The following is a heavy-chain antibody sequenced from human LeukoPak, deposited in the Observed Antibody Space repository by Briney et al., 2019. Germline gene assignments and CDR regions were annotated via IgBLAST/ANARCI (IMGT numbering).Heavy chain of an antibody. V-gene: IGHV4-34*01. CDR3: ARLGTLTEDTAMADYYDSSGYSLAFDY. CDR2: INHSGST. Sequence: PSETLSLTCAVYGGSFSGYYWSWIRQPPGKGLEWIGEINHSGSTNYNPSLKSRVTISVDTSKNQFSLKLSSVTAADTAVYYCARLGTLTEDTAMADYYDSSGYSLAFDYWGQGTLVTVSS. D-gene: IGHD3-22*01. J-gene: IGHJ4*02. CDR1: GGSFSGYY.